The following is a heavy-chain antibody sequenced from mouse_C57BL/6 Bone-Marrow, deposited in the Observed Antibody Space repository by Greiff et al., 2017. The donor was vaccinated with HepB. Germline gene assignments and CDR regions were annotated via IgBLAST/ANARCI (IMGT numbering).Heavy chain of an antibody. CDR3: ARSYYYGSSYNY. J-gene: IGHJ3*01. CDR1: GYTFTDYY. D-gene: IGHD1-1*01. CDR2: INPNNGGT. Sequence: EVQLQQSGPELVKPGASVKISCKASGYTFTDYYMNWVKQSHGKSLEWIGDINPNNGGTSYNQKFKGKATLTVDKSSSTAYMELRSLTSEDSAVYYCARSYYYGSSYNYWGQGTLVTVSA. V-gene: IGHV1-26*01.